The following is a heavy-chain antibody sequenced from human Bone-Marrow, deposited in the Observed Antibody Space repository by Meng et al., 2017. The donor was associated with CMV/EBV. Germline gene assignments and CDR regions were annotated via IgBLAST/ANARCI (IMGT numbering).Heavy chain of an antibody. J-gene: IGHJ3*01. CDR2: INHSGGT. D-gene: IGHD1-20*01. CDR1: GGSFSGYY. Sequence: SETLSLTCAVYGGSFSGYYWSWIRQPPGKGLEWIGEINHSGGTNYNPSLKSRVTISVDTSKNQFSLKLSSVTAADTAVYYCARGIGWTIITLTRGSKAYAVWGPGKMV. V-gene: IGHV4-34*01. CDR3: ARGIGWTIITLTRGSKAYAV.